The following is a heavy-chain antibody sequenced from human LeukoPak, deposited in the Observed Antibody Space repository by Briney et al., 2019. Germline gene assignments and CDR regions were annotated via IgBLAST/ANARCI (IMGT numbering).Heavy chain of an antibody. CDR3: ARVLITTSRLNALDI. J-gene: IGHJ3*02. CDR2: INPSGGST. CDR1: GYTFTSYY. Sequence: ASVKVSCKASGYTFTSYYMHWVRQAPGQGLEWMGIINPSGGSTSYAQKFQGRVTMTRDMSTSTVYMELSSLRSEDTAVYYSARVLITTSRLNALDIWGQGTMVTVSS. V-gene: IGHV1-46*01. D-gene: IGHD3-3*01.